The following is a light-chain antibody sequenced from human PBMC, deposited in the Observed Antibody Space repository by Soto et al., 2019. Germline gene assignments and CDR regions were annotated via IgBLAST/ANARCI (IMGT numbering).Light chain of an antibody. V-gene: IGKV1-39*01. CDR3: QHTYNTPPYT. Sequence: DIQMTQSPSSLSASVGDRVTITCRASQGISNFLNWYQQKPGKAPKLLIYAASNLQSGVPSRFSGSGSGTDFTLTISSLQPEDFATYYCQHTYNTPPYTFGQGTNLEFK. J-gene: IGKJ2*01. CDR1: QGISNF. CDR2: AAS.